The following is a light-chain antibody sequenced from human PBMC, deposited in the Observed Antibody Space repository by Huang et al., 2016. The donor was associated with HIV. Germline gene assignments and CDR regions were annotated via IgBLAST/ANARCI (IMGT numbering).Light chain of an antibody. V-gene: IGKV1-5*03. Sequence: DIQMTQSPSTRSASVGDRVTITCRASQSISSWLAWYQQKPGKAPRLLIYRASSLESGVPSRFSGSGSGTEFTLTISSLQPDDFATYYCQQYNDYSWTFGQGTKVEIK. CDR1: QSISSW. J-gene: IGKJ1*01. CDR3: QQYNDYSWT. CDR2: RAS.